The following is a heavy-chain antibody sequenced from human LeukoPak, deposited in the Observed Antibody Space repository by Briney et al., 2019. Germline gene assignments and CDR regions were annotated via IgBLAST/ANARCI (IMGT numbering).Heavy chain of an antibody. D-gene: IGHD3-16*01. J-gene: IGHJ5*02. Sequence: SETLSLTCTVSGGSISSSSYYWGWIRQPPGKGLEGIGSIYYSGSTYYNPSLKSRVTISVDTSTNQFSLKLSSVTAAATAVYYCARRLSSRTYYENWFDPWGQGTLVTVSS. V-gene: IGHV4-39*07. CDR2: IYYSGST. CDR3: ARRLSSRTYYENWFDP. CDR1: GGSISSSSYY.